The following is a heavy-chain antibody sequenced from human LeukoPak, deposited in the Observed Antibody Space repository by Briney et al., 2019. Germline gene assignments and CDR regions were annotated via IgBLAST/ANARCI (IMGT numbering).Heavy chain of an antibody. Sequence: ASVKVSCKASGYTFTGYYMHWVRQAPGQGLEWMGWINPNSGGTNYAQKFQGRVTMTRDTSISTAYMELSRLRSDDTAVYYCARDRGSPFGEAWFDPWGQGTLVTVSS. CDR1: GYTFTGYY. V-gene: IGHV1-2*02. CDR2: INPNSGGT. CDR3: ARDRGSPFGEAWFDP. D-gene: IGHD3-10*01. J-gene: IGHJ5*02.